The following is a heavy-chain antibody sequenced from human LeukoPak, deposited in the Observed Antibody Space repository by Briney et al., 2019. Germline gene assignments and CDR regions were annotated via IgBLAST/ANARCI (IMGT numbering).Heavy chain of an antibody. V-gene: IGHV1-46*01. D-gene: IGHD2-2*01. CDR3: ARVGSSRPFDY. J-gene: IGHJ4*02. CDR1: GYTFTSYY. CDR2: INPSGGST. Sequence: GASVKVSCKASGYTFTSYYMHWVRQAPGQGLEWMGIINPSGGSTSYAQKFQGSVTMTRDMSTSTVYMELSSLRSEDTAVYYCARVGSSRPFDYWGQGTLVTVSS.